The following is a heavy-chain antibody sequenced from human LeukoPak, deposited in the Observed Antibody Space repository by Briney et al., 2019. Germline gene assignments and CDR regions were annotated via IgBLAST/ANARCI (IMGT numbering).Heavy chain of an antibody. CDR2: IYHSGST. CDR3: ASGGSGSSNWFDP. CDR1: GGSISSGGYY. J-gene: IGHJ5*02. V-gene: IGHV4-30-2*01. Sequence: TLSLTCTVSGGSISSGGYYWSWIRQPPGKGLEWIGYIYHSGSTYYNPSLKSRVTISVDRSKNQFSLRLSSVTAADTTVYYCASGGSGSSNWFDPWGQGTLVTVSS. D-gene: IGHD3-10*01.